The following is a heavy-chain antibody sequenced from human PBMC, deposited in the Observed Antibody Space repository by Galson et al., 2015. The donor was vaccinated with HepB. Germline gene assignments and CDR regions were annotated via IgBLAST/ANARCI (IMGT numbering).Heavy chain of an antibody. V-gene: IGHV1-46*01. CDR1: GYTFTSYY. J-gene: IGHJ6*02. D-gene: IGHD6-13*01. Sequence: SVKVSCKASGYTFTSYYMHWVRQAPGQGLEWMGIINPSGGSTSYAQKFQGRVTMTRDTSTSTVYMELSSLRSEDTAVYYCARDLRVAAAGRSGDYYYGMDVWGQGTTVTVSS. CDR3: ARDLRVAAAGRSGDYYYGMDV. CDR2: INPSGGST.